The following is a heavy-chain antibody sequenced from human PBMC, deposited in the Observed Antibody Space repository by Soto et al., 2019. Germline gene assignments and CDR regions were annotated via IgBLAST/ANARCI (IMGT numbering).Heavy chain of an antibody. J-gene: IGHJ4*02. D-gene: IGHD2-21*02. CDR3: ARHLPYCGGDCYSLDY. V-gene: IGHV4-30-4*01. CDR2: IYYSGST. Sequence: PSETLSLTCTVSGGSISSGDYYWSWIRQPPGKGLEWIGYIYYSGSTYYNPSLKSRVIISVDRSKNQFSQNLSSVTAADTAVYYCARHLPYCGGDCYSLDYWGQGTLVTVSS. CDR1: GGSISSGDYY.